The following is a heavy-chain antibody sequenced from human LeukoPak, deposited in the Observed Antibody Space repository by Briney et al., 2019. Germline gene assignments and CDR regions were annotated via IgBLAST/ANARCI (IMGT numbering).Heavy chain of an antibody. D-gene: IGHD3-16*01. V-gene: IGHV4-34*01. CDR1: GGSFSGYY. Sequence: SETLSLTCAVYGGSFSGYYWSWIRQPPGKGLEWIGEINHSGSTNYNPSLKSRVTISVDTSKNQFSLKLSSVTAADTAIYYCARRRGGGWFDPWGQGILVTVSS. CDR3: ARRRGGGWFDP. J-gene: IGHJ5*02. CDR2: INHSGST.